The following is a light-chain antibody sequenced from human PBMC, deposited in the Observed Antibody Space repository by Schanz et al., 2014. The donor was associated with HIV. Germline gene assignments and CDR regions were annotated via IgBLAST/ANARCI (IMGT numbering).Light chain of an antibody. J-gene: IGLJ3*02. CDR3: AAWDDSLNGRV. V-gene: IGLV1-40*01. CDR2: GNS. Sequence: QSVLTQPPSVSGAPGQRVTISCTGSSSNIGAGYDVHWYQQLPGTAPKLLIYGNSNRPSGVPDRFSGSKSGTSASLAISGLRSEDESDYYCAAWDDSLNGRVFGGGTKLTVL. CDR1: SSNIGAGYD.